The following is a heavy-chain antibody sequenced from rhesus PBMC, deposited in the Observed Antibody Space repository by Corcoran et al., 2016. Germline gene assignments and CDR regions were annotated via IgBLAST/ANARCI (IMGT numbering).Heavy chain of an antibody. CDR3: ARDGGFEYSEYSYYFDY. Sequence: QLQLQESGPGLVKPSETLSLTCAVSGGSISSNFWSWIRQPPGKGMEWIGRISGSSGNTDSNPTLKRVVTISRDTSKHQFSLKRSSVTAADTAVYFCARDGGFEYSEYSYYFDYWGQGVLVTVSS. D-gene: IGHD5-24*01. CDR2: ISGSSGNT. V-gene: IGHV4-173*01. J-gene: IGHJ4*01. CDR1: GGSISSNF.